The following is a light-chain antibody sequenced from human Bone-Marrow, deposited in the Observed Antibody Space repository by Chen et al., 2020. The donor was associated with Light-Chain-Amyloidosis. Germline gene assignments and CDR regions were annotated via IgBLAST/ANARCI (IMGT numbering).Light chain of an antibody. CDR1: NIGSTS. CDR3: QVWDRSSDRPV. V-gene: IGLV3-21*02. J-gene: IGLJ3*02. Sequence: SYVLTQPSSVSVAPGQTATIACGGNNIGSTSVHWYQQTPGQAPLLVFYDASDRPSGIPERLSGSNSGNTATLTISRVEAGDEADYYCQVWDRSSDRPVFGGGTKLTVL. CDR2: DAS.